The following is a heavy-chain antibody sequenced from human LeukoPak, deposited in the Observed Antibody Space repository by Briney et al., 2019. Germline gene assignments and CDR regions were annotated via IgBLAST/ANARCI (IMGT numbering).Heavy chain of an antibody. V-gene: IGHV3-21*01. Sequence: GGSLRLSCAASGFTFSSYSMNWVRQAPGKGLEWVSSISTSSSYIYYADSLKGRLTISRHNAKNSLYLQMNSLRAEDTAVYYCARTSDKPMVLTTDFDYWGQGTLVTVSS. D-gene: IGHD5-18*01. CDR3: ARTSDKPMVLTTDFDY. J-gene: IGHJ4*02. CDR1: GFTFSSYS. CDR2: ISTSSSYI.